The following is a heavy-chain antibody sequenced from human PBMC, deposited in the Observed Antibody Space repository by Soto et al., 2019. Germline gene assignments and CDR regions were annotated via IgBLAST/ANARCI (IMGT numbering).Heavy chain of an antibody. CDR2: IIPIFGTA. CDR3: ARGARYDCWSGYYYYYGMDV. J-gene: IGHJ6*02. D-gene: IGHD3-3*01. V-gene: IGHV1-69*06. Sequence: ASVKVSCKASGGTFSSYAISWVRQAPGQGLEWMGGIIPIFGTANYAQKFQGRGTITADKSTSTAYMELSSLRSEDTAVYYCARGARYDCWSGYYYYYGMDVWGPGTTVTVSS. CDR1: GGTFSSYA.